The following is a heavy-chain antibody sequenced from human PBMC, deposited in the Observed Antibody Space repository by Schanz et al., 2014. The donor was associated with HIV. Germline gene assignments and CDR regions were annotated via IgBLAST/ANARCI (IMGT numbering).Heavy chain of an antibody. J-gene: IGHJ4*02. CDR3: ARGRYSGSYYNY. V-gene: IGHV1-18*01. Sequence: QVQLVQSGAEVKKPGASVTVSCKASGYTFTNYGINWVRQAPGQGLEWMGWISGYIGNTNYAQNLQGRVTMTADTFTSTAYMELRSLTSDDTAVYYCARGRYSGSYYNYWGQGTLVTVSS. D-gene: IGHD1-26*01. CDR2: ISGYIGNT. CDR1: GYTFTNYG.